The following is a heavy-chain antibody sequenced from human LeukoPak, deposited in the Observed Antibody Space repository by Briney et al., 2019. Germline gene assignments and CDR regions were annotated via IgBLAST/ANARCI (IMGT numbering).Heavy chain of an antibody. D-gene: IGHD2-21*02. J-gene: IGHJ5*02. V-gene: IGHV3-23*01. CDR3: VKDLTYGDGRWEFDV. CDR2: IYGDDTGA. Sequence: SGGSLRLSCVVSGFSVGYYATAWVRQAPGKGLEWVSGIYGDDTGAFYTDTVKGRFTISKDNSKNILYLQMYSLRVEDTAIYWRVKDLTYGDGRWEFDVWGQGTLVTVSS. CDR1: GFSVGYYA.